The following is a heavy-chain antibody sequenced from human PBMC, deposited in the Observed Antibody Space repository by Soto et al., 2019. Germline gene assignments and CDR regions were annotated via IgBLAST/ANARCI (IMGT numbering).Heavy chain of an antibody. Sequence: GSLRLAGAASGFTFSSYAMHWVRQAPGKGLEWVAVISYDGSNKYYADSVKGRFTISRDNSKNTLYLQMNSLRAEDTAVYYCARDLDGRIAVAGTFDYWGQGTLVTVYS. CDR1: GFTFSSYA. CDR3: ARDLDGRIAVAGTFDY. J-gene: IGHJ4*02. CDR2: ISYDGSNK. D-gene: IGHD6-19*01. V-gene: IGHV3-30-3*01.